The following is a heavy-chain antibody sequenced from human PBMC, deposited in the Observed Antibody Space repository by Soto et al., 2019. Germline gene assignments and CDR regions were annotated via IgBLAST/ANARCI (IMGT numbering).Heavy chain of an antibody. CDR2: ISGSGGST. D-gene: IGHD3-22*01. V-gene: IGHV3-23*01. J-gene: IGHJ4*02. Sequence: GGSLRLSCAASGFIFSSFAMSWVRQAPGKGLEWVSAISGSGGSTYYADSVKGRFTISRDNSRNTLYLQMNSLRAEDTAIYYCAKYQPMTQPRPYFDYWGQGTLVTVSS. CDR1: GFIFSSFA. CDR3: AKYQPMTQPRPYFDY.